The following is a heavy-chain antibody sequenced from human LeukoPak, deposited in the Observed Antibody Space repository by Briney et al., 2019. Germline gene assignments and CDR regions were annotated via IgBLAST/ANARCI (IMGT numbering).Heavy chain of an antibody. CDR3: AKDLKPVVVVAADH. V-gene: IGHV3-30*02. CDR1: GFTFSSYG. D-gene: IGHD2-15*01. J-gene: IGHJ4*02. Sequence: GGSLRLSCAASGFTFSSYGMHWVRQAPGKGLEWVAFIRYDGSNKYYADSVKGRFTISRDNSKNTLYLQMNSLRAEDTAVYYCAKDLKPVVVVAADHWGQGTLVTVSS. CDR2: IRYDGSNK.